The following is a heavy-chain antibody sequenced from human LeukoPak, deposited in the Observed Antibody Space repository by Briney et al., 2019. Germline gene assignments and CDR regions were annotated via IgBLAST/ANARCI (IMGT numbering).Heavy chain of an antibody. Sequence: ASVKVSCKASGYTFTSYDINWVRQATGQGLEWMGWMNPNSGNTAYAQKFQGRVTITRNTSISTAYMELNSLRSEDTAVYYCASNHCRSSTSCHPFDYWGQGTLVTVSS. CDR3: ASNHCRSSTSCHPFDY. CDR1: GYTFTSYD. CDR2: MNPNSGNT. D-gene: IGHD2-2*01. V-gene: IGHV1-8*03. J-gene: IGHJ4*02.